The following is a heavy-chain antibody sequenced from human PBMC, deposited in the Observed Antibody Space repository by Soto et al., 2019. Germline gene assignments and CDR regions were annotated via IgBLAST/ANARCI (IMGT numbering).Heavy chain of an antibody. V-gene: IGHV4-39*01. CDR2: IYYSGNT. CDR1: GGSISSSSYY. Sequence: QLQLQESGPGLVKPSETLSLTCTVSGGSISSSSYYWGWIRQAPGKGLEWIGNIYYSGNTYYNPSLQSRVSITVDTSKNQFSLKLSSVTAADTAVYYCARHEIGVSWFGERFDFWGQGTLVTVSS. J-gene: IGHJ4*02. CDR3: ARHEIGVSWFGERFDF. D-gene: IGHD3-10*01.